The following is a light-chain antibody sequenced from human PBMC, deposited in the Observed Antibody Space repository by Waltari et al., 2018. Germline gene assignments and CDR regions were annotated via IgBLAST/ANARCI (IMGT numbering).Light chain of an antibody. J-gene: IGKJ1*01. V-gene: IGKV3-11*01. CDR3: HQRSSWPWT. Sequence: EIVLTQSPATLSLSPGERATLSCRASQSVTSSLAWYQQTPGQAPRLLIYDASNRASGIPGRFSGSGSGTDFTLTISSLEPEDFAVYYCHQRSSWPWTFGQGTKVEIK. CDR1: QSVTSS. CDR2: DAS.